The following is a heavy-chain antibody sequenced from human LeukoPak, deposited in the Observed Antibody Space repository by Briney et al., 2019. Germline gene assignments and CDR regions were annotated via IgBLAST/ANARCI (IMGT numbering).Heavy chain of an antibody. V-gene: IGHV1-69*06. CDR1: GGTFSSYA. J-gene: IGHJ3*02. CDR3: ARFSRLKDAFDI. Sequence: ASVKVSCEASGGTFSSYAISWVRQAPGQGLEWMGGIIPIFGTANYAQKFQGRVTITADKSTSTAYMELSSLRAEDTAVYYCARFSRLKDAFDIWGQGTMVTVSS. CDR2: IIPIFGTA.